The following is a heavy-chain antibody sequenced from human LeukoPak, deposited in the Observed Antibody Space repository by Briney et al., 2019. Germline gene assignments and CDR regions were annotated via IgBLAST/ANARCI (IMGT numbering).Heavy chain of an antibody. Sequence: GGTLRLSCAASGFTFSSYGMSWVRQAPGKGLEWVAVISYDGSNKYYADSVKGRFTISRDNSKNTLYLQMNSLRAEDTAVYYCAMDSGEGYWGQGTLVTVSS. D-gene: IGHD6-19*01. J-gene: IGHJ4*02. CDR2: ISYDGSNK. CDR3: AMDSGEGY. V-gene: IGHV3-30*03. CDR1: GFTFSSYG.